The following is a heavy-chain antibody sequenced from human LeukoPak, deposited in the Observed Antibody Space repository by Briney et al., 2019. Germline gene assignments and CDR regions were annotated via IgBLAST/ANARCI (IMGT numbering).Heavy chain of an antibody. J-gene: IGHJ5*02. CDR3: ARRLTQYDCFDP. D-gene: IGHD2-2*01. CDR1: GDIVSSNSVT. CDR2: TYYRSTWYN. Sequence: SQALSLTCAISGDIVSSNSVTWNWIRQSPSRGLEWLGRTYYRSTWYNDYAVSVRGRITVNPDTSKDQFSLHLNSVTPEDTAVYYCARRLTQYDCFDPWGQGILVTVSS. V-gene: IGHV6-1*01.